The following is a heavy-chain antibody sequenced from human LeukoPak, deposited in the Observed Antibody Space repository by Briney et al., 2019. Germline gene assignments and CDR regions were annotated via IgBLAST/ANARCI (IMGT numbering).Heavy chain of an antibody. Sequence: GGSLRLSCAASGFDFSKYTMSWVRQAPGKGLEWVSVIYSGGSTYYADSVKGRFTISRDNSKNTLYLQMNSLRAEDTAVYYCAKWGYYDSSGYHAFDYWGQGTLVTVSS. CDR3: AKWGYYDSSGYHAFDY. D-gene: IGHD3-22*01. V-gene: IGHV3-23*03. CDR2: IYSGGST. CDR1: GFDFSKYT. J-gene: IGHJ4*02.